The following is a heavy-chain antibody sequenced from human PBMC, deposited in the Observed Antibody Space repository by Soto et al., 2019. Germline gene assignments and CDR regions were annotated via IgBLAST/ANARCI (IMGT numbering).Heavy chain of an antibody. CDR1: GGSFSGYY. CDR2: IYSSGTT. J-gene: IGHJ5*02. CDR3: ARDFGTASYFDP. V-gene: IGHV4-59*10. Sequence: SETLSLTCAVYGGSFSGYYWSWIRQPPGKGLEWIGRIYSSGTTNYNPSLKSRVTMSVDASKNQFSLKLSSVTAADTAVYYCARDFGTASYFDPWGQGILVTVSS. D-gene: IGHD5-18*01.